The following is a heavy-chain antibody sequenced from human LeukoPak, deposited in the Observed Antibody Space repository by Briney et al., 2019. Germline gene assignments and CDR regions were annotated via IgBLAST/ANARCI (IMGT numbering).Heavy chain of an antibody. V-gene: IGHV4-30-2*01. CDR1: GGSISSGGYS. CDR3: ARDLVVGATYWYFDL. CDR2: IYHSGST. D-gene: IGHD1-26*01. J-gene: IGHJ2*01. Sequence: SETLSLTCAVSGGSISSGGYSWSWIRQPPGKGLEWIGYIYHSGSTYYNPSLKSRVTISVDRSKNQFSLKLSSVTAADTAVYYCARDLVVGATYWYFDLWGRGTLVTVSS.